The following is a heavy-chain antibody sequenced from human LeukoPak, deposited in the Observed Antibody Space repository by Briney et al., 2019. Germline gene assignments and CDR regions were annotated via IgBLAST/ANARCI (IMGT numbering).Heavy chain of an antibody. Sequence: PSETLSLTCTVSGGPISSGGYYWSWLRQHPGKGLEWIGYIYYSGSTYYNPSLKSRVTISVDTSKNQFSLKLSSVTAADTAVYYCERDSFGSDSSGYYMGYNWFDPWGQGTLVTVSS. V-gene: IGHV4-31*03. CDR3: ERDSFGSDSSGYYMGYNWFDP. CDR1: GGPISSGGYY. D-gene: IGHD3-22*01. CDR2: IYYSGST. J-gene: IGHJ5*02.